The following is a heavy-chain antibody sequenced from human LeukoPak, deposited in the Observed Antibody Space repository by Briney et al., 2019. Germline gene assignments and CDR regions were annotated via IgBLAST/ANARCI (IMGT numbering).Heavy chain of an antibody. CDR1: GFTSGVYA. J-gene: IGHJ3*02. V-gene: IGHV3-49*03. CDR2: IRSKAYGGTT. D-gene: IGHD3-22*01. Sequence: GGSLRLSCTASGFTSGVYAMSCFREAPGKGLEWGCFIRSKAYGGTTEYAASVKGRFTISRDDSKSIAYLQMNSLKTEDTAVYYCTRDSPYYYDSSGYYRSEIDAFDIWGQGTMVTVSS. CDR3: TRDSPYYYDSSGYYRSEIDAFDI.